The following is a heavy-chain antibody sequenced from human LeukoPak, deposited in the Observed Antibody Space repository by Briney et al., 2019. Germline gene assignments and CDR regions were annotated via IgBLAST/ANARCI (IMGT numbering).Heavy chain of an antibody. J-gene: IGHJ5*01. D-gene: IGHD3-3*01. V-gene: IGHV3-48*03. CDR2: ISSSGSTI. CDR3: GTSRWSGFVDS. CDR1: GFTFSSYE. Sequence: PGGSLRLSCAASGFTFSSYEMNWVRQAPGKGLEWVSYISSSGSTIYYADSVKGRFTISRHNAKNTVYLQMDSLRAEDTAVYYCGTSRWSGFVDSWGPGTRVTVSS.